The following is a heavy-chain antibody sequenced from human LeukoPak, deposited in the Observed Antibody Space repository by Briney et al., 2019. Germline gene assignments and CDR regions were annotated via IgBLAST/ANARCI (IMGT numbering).Heavy chain of an antibody. CDR3: ASNVCSGGSCSRFVTGSY. CDR1: GGTFSSYA. D-gene: IGHD2-15*01. V-gene: IGHV1-69*13. Sequence: GASVKVSCKASGGTFSSYAISWVRQAPGQGLEWMGGIIPIFGTANYAQKFQGRVTITADESTSTAYMELSSLRSEDTAVYYCASNVCSGGSCSRFVTGSYWGQGTLVTVSS. CDR2: IIPIFGTA. J-gene: IGHJ4*02.